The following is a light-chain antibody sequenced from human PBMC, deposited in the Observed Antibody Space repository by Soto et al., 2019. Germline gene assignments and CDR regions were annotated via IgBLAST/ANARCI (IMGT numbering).Light chain of an antibody. J-gene: IGKJ4*01. CDR3: QHYNNWPLT. CDR2: GAS. CDR1: QSVSSN. V-gene: IGKV3-15*01. Sequence: EIVMTQSPATLSVSPGERATLSCRASQSVSSNLAWYQQKPGQAPRLLIYGASTRATGIPARFSGSGSGTEFTRTISSLQSEDFAVSYCQHYNNWPLTFGGGTKVDIK.